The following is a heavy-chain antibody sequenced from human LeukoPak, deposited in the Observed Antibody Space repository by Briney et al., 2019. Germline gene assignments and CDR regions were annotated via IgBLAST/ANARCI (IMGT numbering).Heavy chain of an antibody. D-gene: IGHD3-16*02. V-gene: IGHV3-72*01. Sequence: PGGSLRLSCAASGFTFSDHYMDWVRQAPGEGLEWVGRSRNKANSYTTEYAAPVKGRFTISRDDSKNSVHLQLNSLKTEDTAVYYCIRASSNFYSDYWGQGTLVTVSS. CDR3: IRASSNFYSDY. CDR1: GFTFSDHY. J-gene: IGHJ4*02. CDR2: SRNKANSYTT.